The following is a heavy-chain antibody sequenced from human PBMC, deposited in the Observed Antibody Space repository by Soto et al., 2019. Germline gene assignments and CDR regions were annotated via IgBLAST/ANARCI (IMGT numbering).Heavy chain of an antibody. J-gene: IGHJ6*02. CDR1: GGTFSSYA. CDR2: IIPIFGTA. D-gene: IGHD5-18*01. V-gene: IGHV1-69*06. CDR3: ARDLYYTAMDNYGMDV. Sequence: SVKVSCKASGGTFSSYAISWVRQAPGQGLEWMGGIIPIFGTANYAQKFQGRVTITADKSTSTAYMELSSLRSEDTAVYYCARDLYYTAMDNYGMDVWGQGTKVTVTS.